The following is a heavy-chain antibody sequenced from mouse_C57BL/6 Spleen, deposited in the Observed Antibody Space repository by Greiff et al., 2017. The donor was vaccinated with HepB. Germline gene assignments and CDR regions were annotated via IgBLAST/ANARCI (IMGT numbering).Heavy chain of an antibody. D-gene: IGHD2-10*01. CDR2: IYPGSGST. CDR1: GYTFTSYW. CDR3: ARAYYGNYVPAY. V-gene: IGHV1-55*01. J-gene: IGHJ3*01. Sequence: QVQLQQPGAELVKPGASVKMSCKASGYTFTSYWITWVKQRPGQGLEWIGDIYPGSGSTNYNEKFKSKATLTVDTSSSTAYMQLSSLTSEDSAVYYCARAYYGNYVPAYWGQGTLVTVSA.